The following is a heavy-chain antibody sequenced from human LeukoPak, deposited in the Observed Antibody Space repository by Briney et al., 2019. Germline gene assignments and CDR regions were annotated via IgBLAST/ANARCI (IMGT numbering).Heavy chain of an antibody. D-gene: IGHD2-2*01. V-gene: IGHV1-2*02. CDR2: INPNSGGT. CDR3: ARDSYCRGINCYAFDP. J-gene: IGHJ5*02. CDR1: GYTFTGYY. Sequence: ASVKVSCKASGYTFTGYYMHRVRQAPGQRLEWMGWINPNSGGTNYAQKFQGRVTMNRHTSITTAYMELSRLISDDTAVYFCARDSYCRGINCYAFDPWGQGTLVTVSS.